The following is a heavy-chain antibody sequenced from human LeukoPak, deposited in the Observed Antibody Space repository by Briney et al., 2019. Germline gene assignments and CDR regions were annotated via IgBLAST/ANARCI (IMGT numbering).Heavy chain of an antibody. CDR3: ARGSPPRRNYDSRGYYSYYFDY. Sequence: ASVKVSCKASGYTFTSYGISWVGQAPGQGLEWMGWISAYYGNTHYAQKLQGRVTMTTDTSTSTVYMELRSLRSDDTAVYYCARGSPPRRNYDSRGYYSYYFDYWGQGTLVTVSS. V-gene: IGHV1-18*01. CDR1: GYTFTSYG. CDR2: ISAYYGNT. J-gene: IGHJ4*02. D-gene: IGHD3-22*01.